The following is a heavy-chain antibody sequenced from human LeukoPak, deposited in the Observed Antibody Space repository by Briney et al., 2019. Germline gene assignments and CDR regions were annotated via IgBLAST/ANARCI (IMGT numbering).Heavy chain of an antibody. J-gene: IGHJ4*02. V-gene: IGHV1-69*05. CDR2: IIPIFGTA. Sequence: VASVKVSCKASGGTFSSYAISWVRQAPGQGLEWMGGIIPIFGTANYAQKFQGRVTITTDESTSTAYMELSSLRSEDTAVYYCARDGSGSGWGAYNYWGQGTLVTVSS. CDR3: ARDGSGSGWGAYNY. CDR1: GGTFSSYA. D-gene: IGHD6-19*01.